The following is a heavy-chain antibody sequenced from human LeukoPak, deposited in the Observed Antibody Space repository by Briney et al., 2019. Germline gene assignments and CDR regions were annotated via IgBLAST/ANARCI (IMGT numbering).Heavy chain of an antibody. J-gene: IGHJ4*02. V-gene: IGHV3-23*01. CDR3: AKPSKYGNFFDY. CDR1: GFPFSRNS. Sequence: PGGSLRLSCAASGFPFSRNSMSWVRKAPGKGLEWISAISSGGVDTFYADSVQGRFIVSRDISKNTLYLQMDSLRADDTAVYYCAKPSKYGNFFDYWGQGTLVTVSS. D-gene: IGHD2-2*01. CDR2: ISSGGVDT.